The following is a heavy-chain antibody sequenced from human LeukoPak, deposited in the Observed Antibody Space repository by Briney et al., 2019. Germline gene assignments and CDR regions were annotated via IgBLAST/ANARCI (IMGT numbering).Heavy chain of an antibody. J-gene: IGHJ4*02. CDR1: GFTFSNYA. D-gene: IGHD2-15*01. V-gene: IGHV3-23*01. CDR2: ISGSGGST. Sequence: GGSLRLSCAASGFTFSNYAMSWVRQAPGKGLEWVSGISGSGGSTYYADPVKGRFTISRDNSKNTLYLQMTSLRAEDTAMYYCAKARGEQNGGSNYWGQGTLVTVSS. CDR3: AKARGEQNGGSNY.